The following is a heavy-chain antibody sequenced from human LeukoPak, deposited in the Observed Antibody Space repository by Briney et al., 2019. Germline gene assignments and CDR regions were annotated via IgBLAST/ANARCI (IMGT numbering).Heavy chain of an antibody. CDR2: IKPDSGDT. CDR3: ARDLSGLGDYFDY. V-gene: IGHV1-2*02. Sequence: GASVKVSCKPSGYPFTGYYMHWVRQAPGQGLEWMGWIKPDSGDTKYTQKFEGRVTMTRDTSISIAYLELSRLRSDDTAVYFCARDLSGLGDYFDYWGQGTLVTVSS. D-gene: IGHD3-9*01. J-gene: IGHJ4*01. CDR1: GYPFTGYY.